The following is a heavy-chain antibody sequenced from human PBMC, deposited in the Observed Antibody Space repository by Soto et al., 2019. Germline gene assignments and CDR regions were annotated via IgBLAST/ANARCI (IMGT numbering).Heavy chain of an antibody. D-gene: IGHD4-17*01. CDR3: ARDAWDYGEMGFDY. V-gene: IGHV1-69*08. Sequence: QVQLVQSGAEVKKPGSSVKVCCKASGGTFSSYTISWVRQAPGQGLEWMGRIIPILGIANYAQKFQGRVTITADKSTSTAYMELSSLRSEDTAVYYCARDAWDYGEMGFDYWGQGTLVTVSS. CDR2: IIPILGIA. CDR1: GGTFSSYT. J-gene: IGHJ4*02.